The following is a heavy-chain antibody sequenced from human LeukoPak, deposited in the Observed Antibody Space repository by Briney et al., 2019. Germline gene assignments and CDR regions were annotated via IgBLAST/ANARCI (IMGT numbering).Heavy chain of an antibody. CDR3: AMTRDTVRGVIPRPRFDY. D-gene: IGHD3-10*01. CDR1: GFTFSSYG. J-gene: IGHJ4*02. Sequence: GGSLRLSCAASGFTFSSYGMHCVRQAPGKGLEWVAVISYDGNNKYYADSVKGRFTISRDNSKNSLYLQMNSLRAEDTAVYYCAMTRDTVRGVIPRPRFDYWGQGTLVTVSS. V-gene: IGHV3-30*03. CDR2: ISYDGNNK.